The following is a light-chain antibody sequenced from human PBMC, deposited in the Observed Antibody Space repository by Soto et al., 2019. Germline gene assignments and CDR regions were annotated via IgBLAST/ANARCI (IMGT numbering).Light chain of an antibody. CDR3: CSYAGSHYV. V-gene: IGLV2-23*01. Sequence: QSALTQPASVSGSPGQSITISCTGTSSDVGSYKLVSWYQQHPGKAPKLMIYEGSKRPSGVSNRFSGSKSGNTASLTISGHDADDEADYYCCSYAGSHYVFGTGTKLTVL. J-gene: IGLJ1*01. CDR2: EGS. CDR1: SSDVGSYKL.